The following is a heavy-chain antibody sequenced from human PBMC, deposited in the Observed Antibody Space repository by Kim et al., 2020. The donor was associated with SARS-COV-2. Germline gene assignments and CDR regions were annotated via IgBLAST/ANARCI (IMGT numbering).Heavy chain of an antibody. D-gene: IGHD2-15*01. CDR2: INTNTGNP. V-gene: IGHV7-4-1*02. CDR3: ASSCGGSCHRSTDAFDI. CDR1: GYTFTSYA. J-gene: IGHJ3*02. Sequence: ASVKVSCKASGYTFTSYAMNWVRQAPGQGLEWMGWINTNTGNPTYAQGFTGRFVFSLDTSVSTAYLQISSLKAEDTAVYYCASSCGGSCHRSTDAFDIWGQGTMVTVSS.